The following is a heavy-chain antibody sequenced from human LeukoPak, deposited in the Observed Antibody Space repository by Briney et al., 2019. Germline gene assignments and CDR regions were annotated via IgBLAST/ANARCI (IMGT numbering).Heavy chain of an antibody. CDR2: ISSSSSYI. J-gene: IGHJ6*03. Sequence: PGGSLRLSCAASGFSFSGYSMNWVRQAPGKGLEWVSSISSSSSYIYYADSMKGRFTISRDNAKNSLYLQMNSLRAEDTAVYYCARVYRSGYRTGYYMDVWGKGTTVTVSS. V-gene: IGHV3-21*01. CDR1: GFSFSGYS. D-gene: IGHD3-3*01. CDR3: ARVYRSGYRTGYYMDV.